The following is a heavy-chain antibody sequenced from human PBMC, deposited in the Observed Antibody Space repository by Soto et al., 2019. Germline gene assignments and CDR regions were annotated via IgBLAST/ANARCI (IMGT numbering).Heavy chain of an antibody. CDR1: GGSFSGYY. J-gene: IGHJ5*02. Sequence: SETLSLTCAVYGGSFSGYYWSWIRQPPGKGLEWIGEINHSGSTNYNPSLKSRVTISVDTSKNQFSLKLSSVTAADTAVYYCARVLRFVSWFDPWGQGTLVTVSS. V-gene: IGHV4-34*01. CDR3: ARVLRFVSWFDP. CDR2: INHSGST. D-gene: IGHD3-3*01.